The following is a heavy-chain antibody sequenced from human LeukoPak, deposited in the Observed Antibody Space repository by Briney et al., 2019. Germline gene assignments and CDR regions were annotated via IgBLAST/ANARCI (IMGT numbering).Heavy chain of an antibody. J-gene: IGHJ4*02. V-gene: IGHV3-7*01. CDR3: ARVAWPYYFDS. CDR1: GFTFNNYW. CDR2: IKDDGSDK. Sequence: GGSLRLSCAASGFTFNNYWMNWVRQTPGKGLEWVANIKDDGSDKYYLDSVKGRFTISRDNAKNSLYLQMNGLRAEDTAVYYCARVAWPYYFDSWGQGTLVTVSS.